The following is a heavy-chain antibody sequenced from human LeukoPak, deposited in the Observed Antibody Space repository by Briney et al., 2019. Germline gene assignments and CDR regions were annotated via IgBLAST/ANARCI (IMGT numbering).Heavy chain of an antibody. D-gene: IGHD4-23*01. J-gene: IGHJ2*01. V-gene: IGHV4-4*02. CDR1: GGSISSNNW. CDR2: IYNSRST. Sequence: KPSGTLSLTCAVSGGSISSNNWWSWVRPTPGKGLEWIGEIYNSRSTNYNPSLKSRVTISVDKSKNQFSLRVSSVTAADTAVYYSARSGNFWYFDLWGRGTLVTVSS. CDR3: ARSGNFWYFDL.